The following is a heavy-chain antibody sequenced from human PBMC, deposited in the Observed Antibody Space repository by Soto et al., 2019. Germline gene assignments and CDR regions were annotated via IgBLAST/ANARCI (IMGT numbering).Heavy chain of an antibody. J-gene: IGHJ4*02. Sequence: QVTLKESGPVLVKPTETLTLTCTVSGFSLSNARMGVSWIRQPPGKALEWLAHIFTNDEKAYSTSLKSRLTISKDTSKSQVVLTMTNMDPVDTATYYCARILSGEWTPYFDYWGQGTLVTVSS. CDR3: ARILSGEWTPYFDY. CDR2: IFTNDEK. D-gene: IGHD3-3*01. V-gene: IGHV2-26*01. CDR1: GFSLSNARMG.